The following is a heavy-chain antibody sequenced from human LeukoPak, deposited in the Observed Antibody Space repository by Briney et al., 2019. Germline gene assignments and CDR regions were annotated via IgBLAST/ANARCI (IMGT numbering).Heavy chain of an antibody. CDR1: GFTFSDYA. Sequence: SGGSLRLSCAASGFTFSDYAMSWVRQAPGKGLEWVSGISGSGGSTFYADSVKGRFTISRDNSMNMFFLQMNSLRAEDTAVYYCAKDLRGGYGHYVFDYWDQGTLVTVSS. CDR2: ISGSGGST. D-gene: IGHD5-18*01. V-gene: IGHV3-23*01. J-gene: IGHJ4*02. CDR3: AKDLRGGYGHYVFDY.